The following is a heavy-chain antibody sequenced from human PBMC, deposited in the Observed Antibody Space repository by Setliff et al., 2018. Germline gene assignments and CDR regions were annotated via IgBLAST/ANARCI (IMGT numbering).Heavy chain of an antibody. CDR1: GSAISSGHY. CDR2: FRPSGKT. D-gene: IGHD4-17*01. V-gene: IGHV4-38-2*02. Sequence: SETLSLTCAVSGSAISSGHYWGWIRQPPGKGLEWIGSFRPSGKTYYNPSLKSRVTISVDTSKKHFSLKLTSATAADTAVYYCVRDAGDGYGVDAYAGGGFDIWGQGTVVTVSS. CDR3: VRDAGDGYGVDAYAGGGFDI. J-gene: IGHJ3*02.